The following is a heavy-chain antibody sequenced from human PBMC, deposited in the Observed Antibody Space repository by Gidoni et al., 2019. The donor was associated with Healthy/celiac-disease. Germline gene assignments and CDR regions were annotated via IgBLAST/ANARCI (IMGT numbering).Heavy chain of an antibody. V-gene: IGHV3-33*08. Sequence: QVQLLESGGGLVQPGRSLRLSCAASVFTFSSSSMPWVRQDPGKGLEWVAVIWYDGSNKYYADSVKGRFTISRDNSKNTLYLQMKSLRAEDTAVYYCARNQDRGYSYGQGGEGWSYFDYWGQGTLVTVSS. D-gene: IGHD5-18*01. CDR2: IWYDGSNK. J-gene: IGHJ4*02. CDR3: ARNQDRGYSYGQGGEGWSYFDY. CDR1: VFTFSSSS.